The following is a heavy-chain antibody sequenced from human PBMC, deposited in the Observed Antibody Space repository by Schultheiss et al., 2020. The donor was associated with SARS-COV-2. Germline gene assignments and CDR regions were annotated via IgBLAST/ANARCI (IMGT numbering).Heavy chain of an antibody. CDR1: GFTFSSYW. J-gene: IGHJ4*02. Sequence: GGSLRLSCAASGFTFSSYWMHWVRQAPGKGLEWVAVIWYDGSNKYYADSVKGRFTISRDNSKNTLYLQMTSLRADDTAVYYCGSKSPGDTFPDFDFWGQGTLVTVSS. D-gene: IGHD2-21*02. CDR3: GSKSPGDTFPDFDF. V-gene: IGHV3-33*08. CDR2: IWYDGSNK.